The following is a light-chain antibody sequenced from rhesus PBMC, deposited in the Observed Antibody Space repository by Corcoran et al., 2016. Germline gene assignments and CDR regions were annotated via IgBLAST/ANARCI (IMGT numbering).Light chain of an antibody. CDR1: QSLVHSDGKTY. V-gene: IGKV2S8*01. CDR2: QVS. CDR3: MQTLQTPPLT. Sequence: DVVMTQSPLSLPVTPGQPASISCKSSQSLVHSDGKTYLIWLHQKPGPPPRRLIYQVSNRDSGGPDRFSGSGAGTEFTLKISRVEAEEGGVYYCMQTLQTPPLTCGGGTKVEIK. J-gene: IGKJ4*01.